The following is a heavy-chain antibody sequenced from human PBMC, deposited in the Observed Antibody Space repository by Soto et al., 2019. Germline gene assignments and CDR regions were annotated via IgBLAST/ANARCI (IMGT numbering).Heavy chain of an antibody. Sequence: GGSLRLSCAASRFSVTSHSMPWGRQAPGKGVEWVAFISHDGRQKQYIDSVRGRFTLSRDEYDKNTLHLEMNSLRAEDTDVYYCVRDGHCITTSCYGNWFDPWGQGTLVTVSS. CDR3: VRDGHCITTSCYGNWFDP. CDR1: RFSVTSHS. V-gene: IGHV3-30*04. J-gene: IGHJ5*02. CDR2: ISHDGRQK. D-gene: IGHD2-2*01.